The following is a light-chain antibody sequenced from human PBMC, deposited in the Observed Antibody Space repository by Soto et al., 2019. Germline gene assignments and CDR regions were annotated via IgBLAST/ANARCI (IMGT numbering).Light chain of an antibody. CDR1: QTISSW. CDR2: KAS. CDR3: QHYNSYSEA. V-gene: IGKV1-5*03. Sequence: DIHMTHSPSTLPSSLVDRVTITCRASQTISSWLAWYQQKPGKAPKLLIYKASTLKSGVPSRFSGSGSGTEFTLTISSLQPDDFATYYCQHYNSYSEAFGQGTKVDIK. J-gene: IGKJ1*01.